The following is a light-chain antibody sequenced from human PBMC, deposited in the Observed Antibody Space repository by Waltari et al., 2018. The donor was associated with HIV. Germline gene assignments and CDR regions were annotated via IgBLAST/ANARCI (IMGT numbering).Light chain of an antibody. CDR2: AVS. CDR3: CAYAGSSTFWV. CDR1: SSDVGSYYL. J-gene: IGLJ3*02. V-gene: IGLV2-23*02. Sequence: QSALTQPASVSGSPGQSITISCTGTSSDVGSYYLVSWYQQHPGKAPKLMIYAVSKRPSGVSHRFSASKSGTTASLTISGLQAEDEADYYGCAYAGSSTFWVFGGGTKLTVL.